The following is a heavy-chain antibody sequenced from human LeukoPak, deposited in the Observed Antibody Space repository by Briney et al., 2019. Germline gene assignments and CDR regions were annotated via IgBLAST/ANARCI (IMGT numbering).Heavy chain of an antibody. J-gene: IGHJ5*02. CDR3: ARVLGSQLQPNWFDP. CDR1: GFTFGDYP. Sequence: GGSLRLSCRDSGFTFGDYPMSWVRQAPGKGLEWVAFIGSTGYGGTIKYAASVKDRFSISRDDSKSIAYLQMNSLKTEDTAVYFCARVLGSQLQPNWFDPWGQGTLVTVSS. V-gene: IGHV3-49*04. D-gene: IGHD2-2*01. CDR2: IGSTGYGGTI.